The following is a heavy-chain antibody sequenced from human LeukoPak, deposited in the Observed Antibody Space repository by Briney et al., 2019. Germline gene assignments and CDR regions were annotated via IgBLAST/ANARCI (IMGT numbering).Heavy chain of an antibody. Sequence: SQTLSLTRAISGDSVSSNSAAWNWIRQSPSRGLEWLGRTYYRSKWYNDYAVSVKSRITINPDTSKNQFSLQLNSVTPEDTAVYYCARDGRVCSSTSCPYYMDVWGKGTTVTVSS. CDR1: GDSVSSNSAA. D-gene: IGHD2-2*01. V-gene: IGHV6-1*01. CDR2: TYYRSKWYN. J-gene: IGHJ6*03. CDR3: ARDGRVCSSTSCPYYMDV.